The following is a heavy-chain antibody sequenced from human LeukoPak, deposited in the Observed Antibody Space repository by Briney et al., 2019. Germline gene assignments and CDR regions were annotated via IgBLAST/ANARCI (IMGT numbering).Heavy chain of an antibody. D-gene: IGHD6-19*01. CDR2: IYTSGST. Sequence: SETLSLTCTVSGGSISSYYWSRIRQPAGKGLEWIGRIYTSGSTNHNPSLKSRVTMSVDTSKNQFSLKLSSVTAADTAVYYCAREYSSGLYYFDYWGQGTLVTVSS. J-gene: IGHJ4*02. CDR3: AREYSSGLYYFDY. CDR1: GGSISSYY. V-gene: IGHV4-4*07.